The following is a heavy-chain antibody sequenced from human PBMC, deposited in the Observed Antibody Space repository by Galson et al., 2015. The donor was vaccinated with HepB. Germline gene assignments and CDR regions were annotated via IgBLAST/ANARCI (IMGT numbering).Heavy chain of an antibody. J-gene: IGHJ2*01. D-gene: IGHD2-2*01. CDR1: GFSFSSQW. Sequence: SLRLSCAASGFSFSSQWMHWVRQVPGDGLVWVSRISSDGTTTTYADSVKGRFTISRDNAKNTLYLQMNSVTADDTAVYFCAKTAVASGYWYFDLWGRGTLVTVSS. CDR3: AKTAVASGYWYFDL. V-gene: IGHV3-74*01. CDR2: ISSDGTTT.